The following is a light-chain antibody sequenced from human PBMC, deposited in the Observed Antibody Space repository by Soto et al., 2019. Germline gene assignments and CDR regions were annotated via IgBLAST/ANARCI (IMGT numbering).Light chain of an antibody. CDR1: QSVSSNY. V-gene: IGKV3-20*01. CDR3: QQYDTSPRT. Sequence: EIVLTQSPGTLSLSPGERATLSCRASQSVSSNYLAWYQQKRGQAPRLLIYGASSRATGIPTRLSGSGSGTEFTLTISRLEPEDFAVYYCQQYDTSPRTFGQGTKVEI. J-gene: IGKJ1*01. CDR2: GAS.